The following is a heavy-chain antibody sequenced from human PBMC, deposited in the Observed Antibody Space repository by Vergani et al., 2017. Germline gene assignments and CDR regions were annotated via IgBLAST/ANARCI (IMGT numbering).Heavy chain of an antibody. CDR3: ARAGNYYGDYPEIN. D-gene: IGHD4-17*01. CDR1: GGTFSSYT. Sequence: QVQLVQSGAEVKKPGSSVKVSCKASGGTFSSYTLSWVRQAPGQGLEWMGRIIPILGIANYAQKFQGRVTITADKSTSTAYKELSSLRSDDTAVYYCARAGNYYGDYPEINWGQGTLVTVSS. J-gene: IGHJ4*02. V-gene: IGHV1-69*02. CDR2: IIPILGIA.